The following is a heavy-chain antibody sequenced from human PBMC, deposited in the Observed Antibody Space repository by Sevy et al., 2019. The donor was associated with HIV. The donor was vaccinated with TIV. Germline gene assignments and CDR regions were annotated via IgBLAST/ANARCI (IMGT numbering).Heavy chain of an antibody. V-gene: IGHV3-23*01. J-gene: IGHJ4*02. CDR2: ISGGGGST. D-gene: IGHD3-3*01. CDR1: GFTFSSYA. Sequence: GGSLRLSCAASGFTFSSYAMSWVRQAPGKGLEWVSSISGGGGSTYYAYSVKGRFTISRDKSKNTLYLQMNRLRAGDTAVYYCAKSPYFDFWSGHYTRGANFAYWGQGTLVTVSS. CDR3: AKSPYFDFWSGHYTRGANFAY.